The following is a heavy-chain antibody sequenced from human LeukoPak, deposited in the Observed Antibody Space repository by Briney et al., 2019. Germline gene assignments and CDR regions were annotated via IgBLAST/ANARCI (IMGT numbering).Heavy chain of an antibody. CDR3: ARGSYYYGSGSYYRLLFDP. D-gene: IGHD3-10*01. CDR2: ISSSGSTI. Sequence: GGSLRLACAASRFTFSDYYMSWIRQAPGKGLEWVSYISSSGSTIYYADSVKGRFTISRDNAKNSLYLQMNSLRAEDTAVYYCARGSYYYGSGSYYRLLFDPWGQGTLVTVSS. V-gene: IGHV3-11*01. J-gene: IGHJ5*02. CDR1: RFTFSDYY.